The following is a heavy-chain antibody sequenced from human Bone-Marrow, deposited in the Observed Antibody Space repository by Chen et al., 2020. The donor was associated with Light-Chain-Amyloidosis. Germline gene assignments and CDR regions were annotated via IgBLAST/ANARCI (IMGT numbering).Heavy chain of an antibody. CDR2: IYPDDSDA. Sequence: KGSGYTFPNYWIGWVRQMPGKGLEWMGVIYPDDSDARCSPSFEGQVTISADKSITTAYLQWRSLKASDTAMYYCARRRDGYNFDYWGQGTLVTVSS. CDR1: GYTFPNYW. CDR3: ARRRDGYNFDY. J-gene: IGHJ4*02. D-gene: IGHD5-12*01. V-gene: IGHV5-51*01.